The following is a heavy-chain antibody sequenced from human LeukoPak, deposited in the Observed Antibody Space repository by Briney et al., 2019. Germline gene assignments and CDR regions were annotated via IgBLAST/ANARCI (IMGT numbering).Heavy chain of an antibody. CDR2: ISGSGGST. J-gene: IGHJ4*02. CDR1: GFTFSSYA. D-gene: IGHD2-2*01. CDR3: AGYCSSTSCLDY. V-gene: IGHV3-23*01. Sequence: GGSLRLSCAASGFTFSSYAMSWVRQAPGKGLEWVSAISGSGGSTYYADSVKGRFTISRDNSKNTLYLQMNSLRAEDTAVYYCAGYCSSTSCLDYWGQGTLVTVSS.